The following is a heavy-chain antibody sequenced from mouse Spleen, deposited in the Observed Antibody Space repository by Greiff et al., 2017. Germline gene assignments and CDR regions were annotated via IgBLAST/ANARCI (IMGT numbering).Heavy chain of an antibody. CDR3: AREGGTDWYFDV. D-gene: IGHD3-3*01. CDR2: IHPNSGST. V-gene: IGHV1-64*01. Sequence: QVQLQQPGAELVKPGASVKLSCKASGYTFTSYWMHWVKQRPGQGLEWIGIIHPNSGSTNYNEKFKSKATLTVDKSSSTAYMQLSSLTSEDSAVYYCAREGGTDWYFDVWGAGTTVTVSS. J-gene: IGHJ1*01. CDR1: GYTFTSYW.